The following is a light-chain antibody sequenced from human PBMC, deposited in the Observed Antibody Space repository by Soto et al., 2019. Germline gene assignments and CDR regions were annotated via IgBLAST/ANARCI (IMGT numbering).Light chain of an antibody. CDR3: QQFYDYPLT. CDR1: RDISSL. Sequence: AIQLTQFPSSLSASVGDRVTITCRASRDISSLLAWYQLKPGKAPNLLIYDASSLESGVPSRFSGSGSGTDFALTITSLQPEDFATYYCQQFYDYPLTFGGGTKVEVK. CDR2: DAS. V-gene: IGKV1D-13*01. J-gene: IGKJ4*01.